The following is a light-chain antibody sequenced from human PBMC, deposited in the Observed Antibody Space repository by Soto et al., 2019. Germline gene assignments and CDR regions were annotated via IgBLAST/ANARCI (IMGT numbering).Light chain of an antibody. CDR1: SSNIESNY. V-gene: IGLV1-47*01. CDR3: ATWDDNLRGYI. Sequence: QSVLTQPPSASGTPGQTVTISCSGRSSNIESNYVYWYQQVPGTAPKLLIYRNHQRPSGVPDRFSGSKSGTSGSLAISGLRSEDDADYYCATWDDNLRGYIFGPGTKLTVL. J-gene: IGLJ1*01. CDR2: RNH.